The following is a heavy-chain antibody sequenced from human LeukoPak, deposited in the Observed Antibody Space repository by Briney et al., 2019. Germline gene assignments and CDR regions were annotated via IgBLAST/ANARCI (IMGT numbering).Heavy chain of an antibody. D-gene: IGHD2-2*01. J-gene: IGHJ4*02. CDR1: DDSISDYY. CDR3: ARSRPAPKEFDH. CDR2: IYTRGTT. V-gene: IGHV4-4*09. Sequence: SETLSLTCTVSDDSISDYYWSWIRQPPGKGLEWIGYIYTRGTTNYNPSLKSRVTMSADTTKNQFSLTLDSVTAADTAVYCCARSRPAPKEFDHWGQGTLVTVSS.